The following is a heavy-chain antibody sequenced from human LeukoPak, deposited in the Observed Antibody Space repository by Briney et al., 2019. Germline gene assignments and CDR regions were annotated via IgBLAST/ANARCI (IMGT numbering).Heavy chain of an antibody. D-gene: IGHD2-15*01. CDR3: ARGDCSGGSCYLFDY. V-gene: IGHV4-61*01. Sequence: SETLSLTCTVSGGSVSSGSYYWSWIRQPPGKGLEWIGYIYYSGSTYYNPSLKSRVTISVDTSKNQFSLKLSSVTAADTAVYYCARGDCSGGSCYLFDYWGQGALVTVSS. J-gene: IGHJ4*02. CDR1: GGSVSSGSYY. CDR2: IYYSGST.